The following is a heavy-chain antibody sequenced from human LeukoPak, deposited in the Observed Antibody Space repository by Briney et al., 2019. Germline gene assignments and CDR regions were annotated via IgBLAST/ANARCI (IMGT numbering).Heavy chain of an antibody. V-gene: IGHV3-21*01. D-gene: IGHD3-10*01. CDR2: ISSSSSYI. J-gene: IGHJ4*02. Sequence: GGSLRLSCAASGFTFSSYSMNWVCQAPGKGLEWVSSISSSSSYIYYADSVKGRFTISRDNAKNSLYLQMNSLRAEDTAVYYCASSSGRATYYYGSGSYYRGDYWGQGTLVTVSS. CDR1: GFTFSSYS. CDR3: ASSSGRATYYYGSGSYYRGDY.